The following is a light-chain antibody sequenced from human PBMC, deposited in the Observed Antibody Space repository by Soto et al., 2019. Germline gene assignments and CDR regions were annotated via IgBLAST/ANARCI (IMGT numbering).Light chain of an antibody. CDR2: GAS. CDR1: QPIGTF. CDR3: QQSYNSPRT. J-gene: IGKJ1*01. Sequence: DIQMTQSPSPLSASVGDRVTITCRASQPIGTFLHWYQQKPGRAPNLLIHGASTLQTGVPSRFSGSGSETDFTLTISSLQPDDFGTYFCQQSYNSPRTFGQGTKV. V-gene: IGKV1-39*01.